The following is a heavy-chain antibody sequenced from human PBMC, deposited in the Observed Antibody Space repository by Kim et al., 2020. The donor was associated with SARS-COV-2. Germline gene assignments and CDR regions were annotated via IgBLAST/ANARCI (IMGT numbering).Heavy chain of an antibody. Sequence: GGSLRLSCAASGFTFSSYSMNWVRQAPGKGLEWVSYISSSSSTIYYADSVKGRFTISRDNAKNSLYLQMNSLRDEDTAVYYCAREGDNWNDDAGGSAFDIWGQGTMVTVSS. V-gene: IGHV3-48*02. CDR1: GFTFSSYS. D-gene: IGHD1-20*01. J-gene: IGHJ3*02. CDR2: ISSSSSTI. CDR3: AREGDNWNDDAGGSAFDI.